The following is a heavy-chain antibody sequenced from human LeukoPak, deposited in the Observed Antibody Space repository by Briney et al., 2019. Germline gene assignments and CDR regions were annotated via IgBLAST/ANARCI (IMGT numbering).Heavy chain of an antibody. CDR2: ISAYNGNT. Sequence: ASVKVSCKASGYTFTSYGISWVRQAPGQGLEWMGWISAYNGNTNYAQKFQGRVTMTTDTSTSTAYMELRSLRSDDTAVYYCAGSGDIVATKSFDYWGQGALVTVSS. D-gene: IGHD5-12*01. J-gene: IGHJ4*02. CDR3: AGSGDIVATKSFDY. CDR1: GYTFTSYG. V-gene: IGHV1-18*01.